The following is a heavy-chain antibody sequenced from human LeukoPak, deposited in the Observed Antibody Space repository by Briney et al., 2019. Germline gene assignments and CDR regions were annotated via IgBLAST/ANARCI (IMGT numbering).Heavy chain of an antibody. D-gene: IGHD6-13*01. CDR2: INWNSGYI. V-gene: IGHV3-9*01. J-gene: IGHJ1*01. CDR3: ARDEGYFHH. CDR1: GFTFDDYT. Sequence: TGGSLRLSWATSGFTFDDYTMPWVRQAPGKGLEWVSGINWNSGYIGYADSVKGRFTISRDNAKNTLYLQMNSLRPEDTALYYCARDEGYFHHWGQGTLVTVSS.